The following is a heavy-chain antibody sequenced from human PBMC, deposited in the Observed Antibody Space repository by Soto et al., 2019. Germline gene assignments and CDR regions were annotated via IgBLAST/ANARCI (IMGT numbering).Heavy chain of an antibody. V-gene: IGHV3-64D*06. CDR1: GFTFSSYA. D-gene: IGHD6-13*01. CDR3: VKDSYSSSWYGAFDI. J-gene: IGHJ3*02. CDR2: IRSNGGST. Sequence: PGGSLRPSFSASGFTFSSYAMHWFRQAPGKGLEYVSAIRSNGGSTYYANSVKGRFTISKDNSKNTLYLQMSSLRAEETAVYYCVKDSYSSSWYGAFDIWGKGTMVTVSS.